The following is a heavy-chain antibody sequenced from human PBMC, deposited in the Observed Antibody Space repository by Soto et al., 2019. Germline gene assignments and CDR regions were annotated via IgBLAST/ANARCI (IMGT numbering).Heavy chain of an antibody. V-gene: IGHV1-18*01. Sequence: ASVKVSCKASGHIFISYGMSWVRQAPGQGLEWMVRISPYNGNTNYAQNLQGRVTMTTDTSTSTAYMELRSLRSDDTAVYYCARDLDGSGSYYTEHWGQGTKVTLSS. D-gene: IGHD3-10*01. CDR3: ARDLDGSGSYYTEH. CDR2: ISPYNGNT. CDR1: GHIFISYG. J-gene: IGHJ4*02.